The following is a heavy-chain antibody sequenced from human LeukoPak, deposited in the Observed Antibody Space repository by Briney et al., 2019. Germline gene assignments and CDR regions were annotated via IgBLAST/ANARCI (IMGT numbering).Heavy chain of an antibody. Sequence: GGSLRLSCAASGFTFSSYRMNWVRQAPGKGLEWISFIDSTPTTIYYADSVKGRFTISRDNAKNSLYLQMNSLRAEDTAFYYCARRGYTSAWDYWGQGTLVTVSS. D-gene: IGHD6-19*01. CDR1: GFTFSSYR. CDR3: ARRGYTSAWDY. J-gene: IGHJ4*02. V-gene: IGHV3-48*01. CDR2: IDSTPTTI.